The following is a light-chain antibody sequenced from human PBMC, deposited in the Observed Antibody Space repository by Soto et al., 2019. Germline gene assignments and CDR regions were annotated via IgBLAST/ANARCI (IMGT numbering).Light chain of an antibody. CDR3: HQLNNYPLT. CDR2: KAS. J-gene: IGKJ4*01. Sequence: DIQMTQSRSTLSGAVGDRVSITCRASQTISSWLAWYQQKPGKAPKLLIYKASTLKSGVPSRFSGSGSGTEFTLTISSLQPDDFATYYCHQLNNYPLTFGGGTKVDI. V-gene: IGKV1-5*03. CDR1: QTISSW.